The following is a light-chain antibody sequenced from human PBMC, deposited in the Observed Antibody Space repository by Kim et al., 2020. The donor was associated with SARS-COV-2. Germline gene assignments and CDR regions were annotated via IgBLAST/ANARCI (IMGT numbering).Light chain of an antibody. CDR3: QQYGSSRQT. J-gene: IGKJ2*01. CDR1: QSVSSSY. V-gene: IGKV3-20*01. CDR2: GAS. Sequence: LSPGERATLSCRASQSVSSSYLAWYQQKPGQAPRLLIYGASSRATGIPDRFSGSGSGTDFTLTISRLEPEDFAVYYCQQYGSSRQTFGQGTKLEI.